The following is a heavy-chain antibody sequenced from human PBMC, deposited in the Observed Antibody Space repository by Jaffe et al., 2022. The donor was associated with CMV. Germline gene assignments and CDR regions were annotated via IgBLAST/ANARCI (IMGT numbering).Heavy chain of an antibody. Sequence: QLQLQESGPGLVKPSETLSLTCTVSGGSISSSSYYWGWIRQPPGKGLEWIGSIYYSGSTYYNPSLKSRVTISVDTSKNQFSLKLSSVTAADTAVYYCARLSYSSGWYTSWYWGQGTLVTVSS. CDR2: IYYSGST. V-gene: IGHV4-39*01. CDR1: GGSISSSSYY. J-gene: IGHJ4*02. CDR3: ARLSYSSGWYTSWY. D-gene: IGHD6-19*01.